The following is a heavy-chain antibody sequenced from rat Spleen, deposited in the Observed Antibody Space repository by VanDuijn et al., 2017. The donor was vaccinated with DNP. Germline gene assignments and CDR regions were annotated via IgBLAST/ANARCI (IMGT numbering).Heavy chain of an antibody. Sequence: QVQLKESGPGLVQPSQTLSLTCTVSGFSLTSYGVSWVRQPPGKGLEWIAAISSGGSTYYNSALKSRLSISRDTSKSQVFLKMNSLQTEDTAIYFCTRGGGYNYYFDYWGQGVMVTVSS. CDR2: ISSGGST. D-gene: IGHD1-4*01. CDR3: TRGGGYNYYFDY. CDR1: GFSLTSYG. J-gene: IGHJ2*01. V-gene: IGHV2S12*01.